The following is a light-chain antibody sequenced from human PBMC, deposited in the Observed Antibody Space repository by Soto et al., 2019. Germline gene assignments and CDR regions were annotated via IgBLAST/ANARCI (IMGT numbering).Light chain of an antibody. Sequence: DIQMTQSPSTLSASVGDRVTITCRASQTISTWLAWYQQKPGKAPKVLIYKASTLESGVPSRCSGSGSGTEFTLTISSLQPDDFATYYCQQYKSYSPYTFGQGTKLEIK. V-gene: IGKV1-5*03. J-gene: IGKJ2*01. CDR2: KAS. CDR1: QTISTW. CDR3: QQYKSYSPYT.